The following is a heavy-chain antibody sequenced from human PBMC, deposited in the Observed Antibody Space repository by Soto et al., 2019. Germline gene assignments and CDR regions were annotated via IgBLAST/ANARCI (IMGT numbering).Heavy chain of an antibody. D-gene: IGHD6-6*01. CDR1: GGSISSGGYY. CDR2: IYYSGST. J-gene: IGHJ6*02. CDR3: ARAFFYSSSSYYPHYYGMDV. V-gene: IGHV4-31*03. Sequence: QVQLQESGPGLVKPSQTLSLTCTVSGGSISSGGYYWSWIRQDPGKGLEWIGYIYYSGSTYYNPSLKSRVTISVDTSKNQFSLKLSSVTAADTAVYYCARAFFYSSSSYYPHYYGMDVWGQGTTVTVSS.